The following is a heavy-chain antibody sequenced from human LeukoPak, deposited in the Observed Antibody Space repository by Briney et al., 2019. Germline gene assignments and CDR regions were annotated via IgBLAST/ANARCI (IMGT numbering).Heavy chain of an antibody. Sequence: GGSLRLSCVASGFTFNTYDMNWVRQAPGKGLEWIAFIRNSGSAINYAGSVKARFTISRNNAKNSLYLHMNSLRGDDTAVYYCMRADSWGRGTLVTVSS. CDR1: GFTFNTYD. CDR3: MRADS. CDR2: IRNSGSAI. V-gene: IGHV3-48*03. J-gene: IGHJ5*01.